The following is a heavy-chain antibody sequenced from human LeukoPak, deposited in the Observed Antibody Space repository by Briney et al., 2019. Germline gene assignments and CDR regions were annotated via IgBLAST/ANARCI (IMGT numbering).Heavy chain of an antibody. J-gene: IGHJ4*02. CDR3: ARDRDWNSGFDY. CDR1: GFTFSSYS. CDR2: ISTSGSYI. D-gene: IGHD1-7*01. V-gene: IGHV3-21*01. Sequence: GGSLRLSCAASGFTFSSYSMKWVRQAPGKGLEWVSSISTSGSYIYYADSVKGRFTISRDNAKNSLNLQMNSLRVEDTAVYYCARDRDWNSGFDYWGQGTLVTVSS.